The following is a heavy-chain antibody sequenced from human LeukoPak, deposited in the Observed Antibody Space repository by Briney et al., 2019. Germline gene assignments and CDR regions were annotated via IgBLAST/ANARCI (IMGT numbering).Heavy chain of an antibody. D-gene: IGHD2-2*02. J-gene: IGHJ6*03. CDR1: GGSISSGSYY. V-gene: IGHV4-61*02. CDR2: IYTSGST. Sequence: SQTLSLTCTVSGGSISSGSYYWSWVRQPAGKGLEWIGRIYTSGSTNYNPSLKSRVTISVDTSKNQFSLKLSSATAADTAVYYCAREYQLLYYGYYYYYMDVWGKGTTVTVSS. CDR3: AREYQLLYYGYYYYYMDV.